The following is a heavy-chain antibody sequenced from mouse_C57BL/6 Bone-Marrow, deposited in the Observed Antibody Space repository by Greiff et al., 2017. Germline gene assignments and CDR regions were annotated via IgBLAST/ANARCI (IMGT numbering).Heavy chain of an antibody. Sequence: VQLQQSGPVLVKPGASVKMSCKASGYTFTDYYMNWVKQSHGKGLEWIGVINPYNGGTSYNQKFKGKATLTVDKSSSTAYMELNSLTSEASAVYYCARPHYGSSLDYWGQGTTLTVSS. CDR1: GYTFTDYY. CDR2: INPYNGGT. V-gene: IGHV1-19*01. CDR3: ARPHYGSSLDY. J-gene: IGHJ2*01. D-gene: IGHD1-1*01.